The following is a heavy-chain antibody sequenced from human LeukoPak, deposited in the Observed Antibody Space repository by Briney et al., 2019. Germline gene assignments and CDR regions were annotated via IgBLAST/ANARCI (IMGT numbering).Heavy chain of an antibody. Sequence: GGSLRLSCAASGFTFSNCGMSWVRQAPGKGLEWVSDISGGGYTTHYADSVKGRFTISRDTLKNTLYLQLNRLRAEDTAIYYCAKSPADYGDDLFDWWGQGTLVTVSS. CDR3: AKSPADYGDDLFDW. D-gene: IGHD4-17*01. J-gene: IGHJ4*02. V-gene: IGHV3-23*01. CDR2: ISGGGYTT. CDR1: GFTFSNCG.